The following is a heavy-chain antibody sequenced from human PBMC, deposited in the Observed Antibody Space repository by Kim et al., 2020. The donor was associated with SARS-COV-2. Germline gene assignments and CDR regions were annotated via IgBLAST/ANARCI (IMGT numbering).Heavy chain of an antibody. CDR3: ARDLVTIFGVVSYGMDV. D-gene: IGHD3-3*01. CDR1: GFTFSSYG. Sequence: GGSLRLSCAASGFTFSSYGMHWVRQAPGKGLEWVAVIWYDGSNKYYADSVKGRFTISRDNSKNTLYLQMNSLRAEDTAVYYCARDLVTIFGVVSYGMDVWGQGTTVTVSS. J-gene: IGHJ6*02. CDR2: IWYDGSNK. V-gene: IGHV3-33*01.